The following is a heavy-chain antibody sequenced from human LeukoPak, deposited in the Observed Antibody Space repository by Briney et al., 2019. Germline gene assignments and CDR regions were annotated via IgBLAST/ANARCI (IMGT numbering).Heavy chain of an antibody. D-gene: IGHD2-15*01. V-gene: IGHV4-4*07. J-gene: IGHJ3*02. CDR3: ARGRYCSADICSGGDAFDI. Sequence: SETLSLTCTVSGGSINNYYWSWIRQPAGKGLEWIGRIYTRGSTHYNPSLKSRVTISVDTSKNQFSLKLSSVTAADTAVYYCARGRYCSADICSGGDAFDIWGQGTMVSVSS. CDR2: IYTRGST. CDR1: GGSINNYY.